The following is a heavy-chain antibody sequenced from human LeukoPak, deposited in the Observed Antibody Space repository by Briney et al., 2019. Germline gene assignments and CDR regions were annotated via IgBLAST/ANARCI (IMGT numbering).Heavy chain of an antibody. CDR2: IYYSGRT. J-gene: IGHJ5*02. CDR1: VGSISSYY. CDR3: ASGGIYCSGGSCFHNWFDP. V-gene: IGHV4-59*01. D-gene: IGHD2-15*01. Sequence: PSETLSRTCTVSVGSISSYYWSWIRQPPGKGREGIGYIYYSGRTNYNPSLKSRVTISVDTSKNPFSLKLSSVTAADTAVYYCASGGIYCSGGSCFHNWFDPWGQGTLVTVSS.